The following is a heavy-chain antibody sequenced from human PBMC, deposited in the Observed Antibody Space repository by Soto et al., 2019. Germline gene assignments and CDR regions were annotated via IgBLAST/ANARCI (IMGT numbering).Heavy chain of an antibody. D-gene: IGHD6-19*01. V-gene: IGHV5-51*01. Sequence: GESLKISCKGSGYSFTSYWIVWVRQMPGKGLEWMGIIYPGDSDTRYSPSFQGQVTISADKSISTAYLQWSSLKASDTAMYYCTTSYSSGWSDYYYYGMDVWGQGTTVTVSS. CDR3: TTSYSSGWSDYYYYGMDV. CDR2: IYPGDSDT. CDR1: GYSFTSYW. J-gene: IGHJ6*02.